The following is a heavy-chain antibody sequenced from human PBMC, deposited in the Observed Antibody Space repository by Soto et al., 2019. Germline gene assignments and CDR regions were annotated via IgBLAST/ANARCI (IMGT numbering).Heavy chain of an antibody. Sequence: QVQLVQSGAEVKKPGASVKVSCKASGYTLTRYYVLWVRQAPGQVLAWMGIVDPSSGYTTYAQKFQGRGTMTRDTSTNTLYMELRGLTSEDTAVYYCARSPVPSGATLYYFDYWGQGTSVTVSS. V-gene: IGHV1-46*01. CDR1: GYTLTRYY. D-gene: IGHD1-1*01. CDR3: ARSPVPSGATLYYFDY. CDR2: VDPSSGYT. J-gene: IGHJ4*02.